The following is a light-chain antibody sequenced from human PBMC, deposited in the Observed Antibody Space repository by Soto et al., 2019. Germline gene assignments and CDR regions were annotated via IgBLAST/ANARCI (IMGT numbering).Light chain of an antibody. V-gene: IGLV1-51*01. CDR2: DTN. CDR1: NSNVGRND. Sequence: QSVLTQPPSVSAAPGQKVTISCSGSNSNVGRNDVSWYQHLPGTAPKLLIYDTNKRPSVIPDRFSGSRSGTSATLVVTGLQTGDEADYYCGTCDISLSAVVFGGGTQLTVL. J-gene: IGLJ2*01. CDR3: GTCDISLSAVV.